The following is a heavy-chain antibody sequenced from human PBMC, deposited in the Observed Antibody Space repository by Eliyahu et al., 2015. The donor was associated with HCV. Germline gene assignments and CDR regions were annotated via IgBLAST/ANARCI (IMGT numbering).Heavy chain of an antibody. CDR2: IKSDGSST. CDR1: GFIFSSYW. Sequence: EERLVESGGDLVQPGGSLTLSCAAXGFIFSSYWMHWVRQAPGMGLVWVSRIKSDGSSTTYADSVRGRFTISRDNGKNTLFLQMSSLRVEDTAVYYCARGYDTSAAGIVDRWGQGTLVTVSS. V-gene: IGHV3-74*01. CDR3: ARGYDTSAAGIVDR. D-gene: IGHD3-22*01. J-gene: IGHJ4*01.